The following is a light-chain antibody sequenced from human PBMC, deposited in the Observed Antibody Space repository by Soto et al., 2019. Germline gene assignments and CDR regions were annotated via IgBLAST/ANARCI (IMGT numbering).Light chain of an antibody. CDR1: SSDVGNYNY. J-gene: IGLJ1*01. Sequence: LTQPASVSGSPGQSITISCTGTSSDVGNYNYVSWYQQHPGKAPKLMIYDVSNRPSGVSNRFSGSKSGITASLTISGLQAEDEADYYCSSYTSSSTYVFGTGTKVTVL. V-gene: IGLV2-14*01. CDR3: SSYTSSSTYV. CDR2: DVS.